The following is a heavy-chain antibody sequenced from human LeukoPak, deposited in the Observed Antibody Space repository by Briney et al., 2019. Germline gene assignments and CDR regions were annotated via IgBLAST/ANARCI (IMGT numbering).Heavy chain of an antibody. CDR3: ARHTYSSGCDI. V-gene: IGHV4-34*01. CDR1: GGSFSGYY. D-gene: IGHD6-19*01. CDR2: INHSGST. J-gene: IGHJ3*02. Sequence: SETLFLTCAVYGGSFSGYYWSWIRQPPGKGLEWIGEINHSGSTNYNPSLKSRVTISVDTSKNQFSLKLSSVTAADTAVYYCARHTYSSGCDIWGQGTMVTVSS.